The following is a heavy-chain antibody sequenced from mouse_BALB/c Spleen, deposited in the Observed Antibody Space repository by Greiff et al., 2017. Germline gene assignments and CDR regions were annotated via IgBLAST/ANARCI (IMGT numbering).Heavy chain of an antibody. V-gene: IGHV1-7*01. Sequence: VQVVESGAELAKPGASVKMSCKASGYTFTSYWMHWVKQRPGQGLEWIGYINPSTGYTEYNQKFKDKATLTADKSSSTAYMQLSSLTSEDSAVYYCARGDAWFAYWGQGTLVTVSA. CDR2: INPSTGYT. J-gene: IGHJ3*01. D-gene: IGHD3-3*01. CDR1: GYTFTSYW. CDR3: ARGDAWFAY.